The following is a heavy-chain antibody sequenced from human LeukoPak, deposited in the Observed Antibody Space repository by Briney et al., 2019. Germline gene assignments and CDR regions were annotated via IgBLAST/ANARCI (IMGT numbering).Heavy chain of an antibody. J-gene: IGHJ4*02. CDR2: IYHSGST. D-gene: IGHD3-9*01. V-gene: IGHV4-38-2*01. CDR3: ARKYYDILTGYSLFDY. CDR1: GYSTSSGYY. Sequence: SETLSLTCAVSGYSTSSGYYWGWIRQPPGKGLEWIGSIYHSGSTYYNPSLKSRVTISVDTSKNQFSLKLSSVTAADTAVYYCARKYYDILTGYSLFDYWGQGTLVTVSS.